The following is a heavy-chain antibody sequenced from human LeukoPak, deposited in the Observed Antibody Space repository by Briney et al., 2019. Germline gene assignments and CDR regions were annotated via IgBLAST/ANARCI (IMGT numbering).Heavy chain of an antibody. CDR3: ASSSRAGDTSYAFDI. CDR1: GYTFTSYG. D-gene: IGHD7-27*01. J-gene: IGHJ3*02. Sequence: ASVKVSCKASGYTFTSYGISWVRQPPGQGLEWMGWISAYNGNTNYAQKLQGRVTMTTDTSTSTAYMELRSLRSDDTAVYYCASSSRAGDTSYAFDIWGQGTMVTVSS. V-gene: IGHV1-18*01. CDR2: ISAYNGNT.